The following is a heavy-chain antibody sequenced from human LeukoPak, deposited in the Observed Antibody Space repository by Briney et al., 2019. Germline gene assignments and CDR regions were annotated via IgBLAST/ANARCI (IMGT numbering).Heavy chain of an antibody. CDR2: IYYSGST. J-gene: IGHJ4*02. CDR1: GGPVNSGGYS. V-gene: IGHV4-31*03. CDR3: ARSGHSGYDFGY. D-gene: IGHD5-12*01. Sequence: SETLSLTCTVSGGPVNSGGYSWSWIRQHPGKGLEWIGYIYYSGSTYYNPSLKSRLSISMDTSKNQFSLNLTSVTGADTAVYYCARSGHSGYDFGYWGQGTLVTVSS.